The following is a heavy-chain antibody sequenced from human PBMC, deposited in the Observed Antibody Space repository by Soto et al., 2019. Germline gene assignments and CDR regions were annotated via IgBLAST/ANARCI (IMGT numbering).Heavy chain of an antibody. CDR3: ARGIVVATAPGYYYFAMDL. Sequence: QVQLVQSRAEVKKPGSSVKVSCKASGGTFSSYAISWVRQAPGQGLEWMGGIIPIFGTANYAQKFQGRVTITADKSTGTAYMELSSLRSEDTAVYYCARGIVVATAPGYYYFAMDLWGQGTTVTVSS. V-gene: IGHV1-69*06. D-gene: IGHD2-21*02. CDR1: GGTFSSYA. CDR2: IIPIFGTA. J-gene: IGHJ6*02.